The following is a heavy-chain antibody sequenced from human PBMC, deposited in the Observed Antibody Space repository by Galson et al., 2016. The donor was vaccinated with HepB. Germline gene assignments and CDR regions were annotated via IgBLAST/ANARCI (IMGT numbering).Heavy chain of an antibody. Sequence: LSLTCTVSGGSVNSISYYWGWIRQPPGKGLEWIGYIHSSGTTYYNPSLKSRVTISVNTSKNHFSLNLSSLTAADTAVYFCARFMITFAGEAFDIWGQGTMVTVSS. V-gene: IGHV4-39*07. D-gene: IGHD3-16*01. J-gene: IGHJ3*02. CDR3: ARFMITFAGEAFDI. CDR2: IHSSGTT. CDR1: GGSVNSISYY.